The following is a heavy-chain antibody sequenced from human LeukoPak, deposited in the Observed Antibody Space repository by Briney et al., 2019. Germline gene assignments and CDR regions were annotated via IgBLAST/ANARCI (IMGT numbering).Heavy chain of an antibody. V-gene: IGHV3-30*03. D-gene: IGHD4-11*01. CDR3: ARGYDYSNYFFVLQPVY. CDR1: GFTFSSYG. J-gene: IGHJ4*02. CDR2: ISYDGSNK. Sequence: GGSLRLSCAASGFTFSSYGMHWVRQAPGNGLEWVAVISYDGSNKYYADSVKGRFTISRDNSKNTLYLQMNSLRAEDTAVYYCARGYDYSNYFFVLQPVYWGQGTLVTVSS.